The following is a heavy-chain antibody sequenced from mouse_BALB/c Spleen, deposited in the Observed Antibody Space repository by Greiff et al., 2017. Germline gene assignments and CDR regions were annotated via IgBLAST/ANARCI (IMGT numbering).Heavy chain of an antibody. CDR1: GYSITSDYA. J-gene: IGHJ4*01. CDR3: ARDYDGMDY. CDR2: ISYSGST. D-gene: IGHD1-1*02. Sequence: EVQLVESGPGLVKPSQSLSLTCTVTGYSITSDYAWNWIRQFPGNKLEWMGYISYSGSTSYNPSLKSRISITRDTSKNQFFLQLNSVTTEDTATYYCARDYDGMDYWGQGTSVTVSS. V-gene: IGHV3-2*02.